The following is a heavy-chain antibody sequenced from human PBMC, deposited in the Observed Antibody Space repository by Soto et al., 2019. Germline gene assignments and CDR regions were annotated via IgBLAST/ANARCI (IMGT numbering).Heavy chain of an antibody. CDR3: ERLAPPALHT. CDR2: IYPGDSDT. J-gene: IGHJ5*02. Sequence: GGGWMLQMPGKGLEWMGIIYPGDSDTRYSPSFQGQVTISADKSFSTAYLQWSSLKASDTALYSGERLAPPALHTCGQAIPVTV. D-gene: IGHD2-15*01. V-gene: IGHV5-51*01. CDR1: G.